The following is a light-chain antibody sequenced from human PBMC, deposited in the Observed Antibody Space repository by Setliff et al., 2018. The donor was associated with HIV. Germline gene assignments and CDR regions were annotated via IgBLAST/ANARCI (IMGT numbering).Light chain of an antibody. CDR3: CSYAGSSALYV. CDR2: DVS. V-gene: IGLV2-23*02. CDR1: SSDVGGYNY. Sequence: QSALTQPASVSGSPGQSITISCTGTSSDVGGYNYVSWYQQHPGKAPKLMIYDVSKRPSGVSNRFSGSKSGNTASLTIPGLQAEDEADYYCCSYAGSSALYVFGIGTKVTVL. J-gene: IGLJ1*01.